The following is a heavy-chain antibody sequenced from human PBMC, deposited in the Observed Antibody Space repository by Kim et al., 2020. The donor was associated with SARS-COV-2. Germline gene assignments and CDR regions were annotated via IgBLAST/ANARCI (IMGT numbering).Heavy chain of an antibody. CDR2: ISAYNGNT. D-gene: IGHD3-9*01. CDR3: AREDILTGSPLYRYYYGMDV. J-gene: IGHJ6*02. Sequence: ASVKVSCKASGYTFTSYGISWVRQAPGQGLEWMGWISAYNGNTNYAQKLQGRVTMTTDTSTSTAYMELRSLRSDDTAVYYCAREDILTGSPLYRYYYGMDVWGQGTTVTVSS. V-gene: IGHV1-18*04. CDR1: GYTFTSYG.